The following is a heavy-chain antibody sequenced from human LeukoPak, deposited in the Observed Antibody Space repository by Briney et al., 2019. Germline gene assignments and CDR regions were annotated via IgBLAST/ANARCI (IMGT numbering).Heavy chain of an antibody. V-gene: IGHV4-61*02. J-gene: IGHJ4*02. D-gene: IGHD3-22*01. CDR1: GSSISSGSYY. Sequence: SETLSLTCTVSGSSISSGSYYWSWIRQPAGKGLEWIGRIYTSGSTNYNPSLKSRVTISVDTSKNQFSLKLSSVTAADTAVYYCARVPRGGYSVTVDYWGQGTLVTVSS. CDR2: IYTSGST. CDR3: ARVPRGGYSVTVDY.